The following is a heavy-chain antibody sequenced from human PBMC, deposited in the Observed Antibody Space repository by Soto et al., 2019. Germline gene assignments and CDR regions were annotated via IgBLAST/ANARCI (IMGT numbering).Heavy chain of an antibody. CDR3: AIVTGVHASCGNYLDV. CDR1: GGTLSSYS. Sequence: QVQLVQSGPEVTKPGSSVKVSCKTSGGTLSSYSISWVRQAPGLGIEWMGRIITFVGKANVAQQFQGRVTITADRSTDTTYMEMRRLTSDDTAVYYCAIVTGVHASCGNYLDVWGKGTTVTVSS. CDR2: IITFVGKA. D-gene: IGHD3-9*01. V-gene: IGHV1-69*02. J-gene: IGHJ6*03.